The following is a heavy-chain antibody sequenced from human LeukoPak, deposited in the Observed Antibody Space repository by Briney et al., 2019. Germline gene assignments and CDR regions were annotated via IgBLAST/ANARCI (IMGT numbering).Heavy chain of an antibody. V-gene: IGHV1-18*01. Sequence: PGGSLRLSCAASGFTFTSYGISWVRQAPGQGLEWMGWISAYNGNTNYAQKLQGRVTMTTDTSTSTAYMELRSLRSDDTAVYYCARDLESFTYYGGNLNYFDYWGQGTLVTVSS. CDR1: GFTFTSYG. D-gene: IGHD4-23*01. J-gene: IGHJ4*02. CDR3: ARDLESFTYYGGNLNYFDY. CDR2: ISAYNGNT.